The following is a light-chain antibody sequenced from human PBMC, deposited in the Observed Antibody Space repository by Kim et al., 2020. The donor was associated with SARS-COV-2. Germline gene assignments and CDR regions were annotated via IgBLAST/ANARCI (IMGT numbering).Light chain of an antibody. CDR2: QDS. V-gene: IGLV3-1*01. CDR1: KLGDKY. CDR3: QAWDSSTWV. Sequence: SVSAGQTASIPCSGDKLGDKYACWYQQKPGQSPVLVIYQDSKRPSGIPERFSGSNSGNTATLTISGTQAMDEADYYCQAWDSSTWVFGGGTQRPS. J-gene: IGLJ3*02.